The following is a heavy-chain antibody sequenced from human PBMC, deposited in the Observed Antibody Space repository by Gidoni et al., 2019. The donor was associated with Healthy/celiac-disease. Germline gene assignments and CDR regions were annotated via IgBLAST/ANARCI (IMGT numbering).Heavy chain of an antibody. CDR2: IYYSGST. V-gene: IGHV4-31*03. Sequence: QVQLQESGPGLVKPSQPLSLTCTVSGGSISSGGYYWSWIRQHPGKGLEWIGYIYYSGSTYYNPSLKSRVTISVDTSKNQFSLKLSSVTAADTAVYYCARGRGDFWSGYHDAFDIWGQGTMVTVSS. J-gene: IGHJ3*02. D-gene: IGHD3-3*01. CDR3: ARGRGDFWSGYHDAFDI. CDR1: GGSISSGGYY.